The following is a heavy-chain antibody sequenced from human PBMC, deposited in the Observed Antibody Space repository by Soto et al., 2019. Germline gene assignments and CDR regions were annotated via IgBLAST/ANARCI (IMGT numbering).Heavy chain of an antibody. CDR1: GFSLSTSGVG. CDR3: AHRGIQLWAIGGDVYYFDY. Sequence: QITLKESGPTLVKPTQTLTLTCTFSGFSLSTSGVGVGWIRQPPGKALEWLALIYWNDDKRYSPSLKSRLTITKDTPKNQVVLTMTNMDPVDTATYYCAHRGIQLWAIGGDVYYFDYWGQGTLVTVSS. V-gene: IGHV2-5*01. D-gene: IGHD5-18*01. J-gene: IGHJ4*02. CDR2: IYWNDDK.